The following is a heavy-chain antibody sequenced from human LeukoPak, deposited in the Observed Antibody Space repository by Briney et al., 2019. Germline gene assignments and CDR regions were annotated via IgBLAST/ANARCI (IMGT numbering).Heavy chain of an antibody. CDR1: GFTFSIYA. CDR2: ITSRGEST. J-gene: IGHJ4*02. D-gene: IGHD3-22*01. Sequence: PGGSLRLSCAASGFTFSIYAMRWVRQAPGKGLQWVSSITSRGESTWYVDSVKGGFTITRDNSENTLYLQMHSLRAEDTAVYYCARDRPNYYGSDGHYYRRDGDYWGRGTLVSVSS. CDR3: ARDRPNYYGSDGHYYRRDGDY. V-gene: IGHV3-23*01.